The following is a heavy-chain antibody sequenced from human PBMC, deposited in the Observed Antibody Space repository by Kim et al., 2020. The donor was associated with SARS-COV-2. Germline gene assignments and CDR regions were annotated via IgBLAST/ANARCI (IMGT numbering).Heavy chain of an antibody. J-gene: IGHJ2*01. CDR1: GGSISSGDYY. CDR2: IYYSGST. D-gene: IGHD3-3*01. Sequence: SETLSLTCTVSGGSISSGDYYWSWIRQPPGKGLEWIGYIYYSGSTYYNPSLKSRVTISVDTSKNQFSLKLSSVTAADTAVYYCARAPITIFGVVIKPGYDWYFDLWGRGTLVTVSS. CDR3: ARAPITIFGVVIKPGYDWYFDL. V-gene: IGHV4-30-4*01.